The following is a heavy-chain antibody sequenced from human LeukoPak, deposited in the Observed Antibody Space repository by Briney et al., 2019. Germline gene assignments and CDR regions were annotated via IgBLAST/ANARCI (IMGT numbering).Heavy chain of an antibody. J-gene: IGHJ5*02. CDR3: ARGRRNFVVVVAATFVVFDP. D-gene: IGHD2-15*01. Sequence: SQTLSLTCTVSGGSITSGTYYWTWIRHHPGKGLEWIGYIYSSGDTQYNPSLRSRVTMSVDTSKSQFSLKLSSVTAADTAVYFCARGRRNFVVVVAATFVVFDPWGQGTLVTVSS. CDR1: GGSITSGTYY. V-gene: IGHV4-31*03. CDR2: IYSSGDT.